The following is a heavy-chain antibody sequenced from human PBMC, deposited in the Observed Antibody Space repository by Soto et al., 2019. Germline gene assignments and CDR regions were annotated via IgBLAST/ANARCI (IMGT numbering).Heavy chain of an antibody. V-gene: IGHV1-3*01. J-gene: IGHJ4*01. Sequence: ASVKVSCKASGYTFTSYAMHWVRQAPGQRLEWMGWINAGNGNTKYSQKFQGRVTITRDTSASTAYMELSSLRSEDTAVYYCARVGLYYYGSRSYYFDYWGQGTLVTVSS. CDR1: GYTFTSYA. CDR3: ARVGLYYYGSRSYYFDY. CDR2: INAGNGNT. D-gene: IGHD3-10*01.